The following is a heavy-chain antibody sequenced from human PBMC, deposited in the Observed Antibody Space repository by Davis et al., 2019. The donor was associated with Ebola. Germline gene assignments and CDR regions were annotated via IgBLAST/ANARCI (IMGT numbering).Heavy chain of an antibody. Sequence: SVKVSCKTSGGSFSSHPISWVRQAPRQGLEWMGGIIPIFDTPHYAQKFQGRITITAGPSTSTAYMELSSLRSEDTATYFCARDFDGGNYYFDYWGPGTPVTVSS. CDR2: IIPIFDTP. CDR3: ARDFDGGNYYFDY. J-gene: IGHJ4*02. V-gene: IGHV1-69*13. CDR1: GGSFSSHP. D-gene: IGHD3-9*01.